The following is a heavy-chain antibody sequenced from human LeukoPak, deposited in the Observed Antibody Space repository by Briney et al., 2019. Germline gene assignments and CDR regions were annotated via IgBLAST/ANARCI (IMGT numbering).Heavy chain of an antibody. CDR1: GFTFSSYN. V-gene: IGHV3-21*01. J-gene: IGHJ3*02. CDR2: ISSSSSYI. Sequence: PGGSLRLSCAAPGFTFSSYNMNWVRQAPGKGLEWVSSISSSSSYIYYADSVKGRFTISRDNAKNSLYLQMNSLRAEDTAVYYCARLRGYCSSTSCYVAFDIWGQGTMVTVSS. CDR3: ARLRGYCSSTSCYVAFDI. D-gene: IGHD2-2*01.